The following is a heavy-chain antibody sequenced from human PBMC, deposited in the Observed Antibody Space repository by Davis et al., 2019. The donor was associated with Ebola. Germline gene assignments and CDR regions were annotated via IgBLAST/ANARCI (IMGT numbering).Heavy chain of an antibody. Sequence: GESLKISCAASGFTFTYYGMHWVRQAPGKGLEWVALISYDGSNKYYADSVKGRFTISRDNSKNTLYLQMNSLRAEDAAVYYCAKVSCTGSSCYLGPADYWGQGTLVTVPS. CDR3: AKVSCTGSSCYLGPADY. V-gene: IGHV3-30*18. CDR2: ISYDGSNK. J-gene: IGHJ4*02. D-gene: IGHD2-15*01. CDR1: GFTFTYYG.